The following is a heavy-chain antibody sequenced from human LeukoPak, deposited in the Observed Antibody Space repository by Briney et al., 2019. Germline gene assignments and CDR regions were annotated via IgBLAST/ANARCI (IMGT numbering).Heavy chain of an antibody. D-gene: IGHD1-14*01. J-gene: IGHJ4*02. V-gene: IGHV4-59*11. CDR1: GGSISSHY. CDR3: ARGKATGEFDY. Sequence: SETLSLTCTVSGGSISSHYWSWIRQPPGKGLEWIGYIYYGGSTNYNPSLKSRVTISVDTSKNQFSLKLSSVTAADTAVYYCARGKATGEFDYWGQGTLVTVSS. CDR2: IYYGGST.